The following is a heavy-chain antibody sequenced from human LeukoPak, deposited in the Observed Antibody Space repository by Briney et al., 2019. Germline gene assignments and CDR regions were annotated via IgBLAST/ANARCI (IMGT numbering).Heavy chain of an antibody. Sequence: PSQTLSLTCAVYVGSFSGYYWSWVRQPPGMGLEWIGEINHSGSTNYNPSLKSRVTISVDTSKNQFSLELSSVTAADTAVYYCARGLAQSPAGFDYWGQGTLLTVSS. D-gene: IGHD6-19*01. CDR3: ARGLAQSPAGFDY. V-gene: IGHV4-34*01. J-gene: IGHJ4*02. CDR1: VGSFSGYY. CDR2: INHSGST.